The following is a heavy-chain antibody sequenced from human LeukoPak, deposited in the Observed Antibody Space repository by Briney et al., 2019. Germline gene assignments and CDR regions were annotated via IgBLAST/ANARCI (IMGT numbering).Heavy chain of an antibody. Sequence: GGSLRLSCAASGFTFSNHNMDWVRQAPGKGLEWISYISSSSSYIYYADSVKGRFTISRDNAKNSLYLQMNSLRAEDTAVYYCAKFWRVDWYFDLWGRGTLVTVSS. CDR3: AKFWRVDWYFDL. CDR2: ISSSSSYI. CDR1: GFTFSNHN. D-gene: IGHD2-15*01. V-gene: IGHV3-21*05. J-gene: IGHJ2*01.